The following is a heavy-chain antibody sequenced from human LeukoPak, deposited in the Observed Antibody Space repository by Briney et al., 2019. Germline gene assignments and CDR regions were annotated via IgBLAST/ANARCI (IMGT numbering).Heavy chain of an antibody. CDR3: AKERVVAASRRGINWFVP. D-gene: IGHD2-15*01. V-gene: IGHV3-23*01. CDR2: ISGSGGST. J-gene: IGHJ5*02. Sequence: GGSLRLSCAASGFTFSSYAMSWVRQAPGKGLEWVSAISGSGGSTYYADSVKGRFTISRDNSKNTLYLQMNSLRAEDTGVYYCAKERVVAASRRGINWFVPWGQGTLVTVSS. CDR1: GFTFSSYA.